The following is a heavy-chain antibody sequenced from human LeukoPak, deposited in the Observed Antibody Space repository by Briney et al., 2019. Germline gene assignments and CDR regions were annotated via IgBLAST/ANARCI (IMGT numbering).Heavy chain of an antibody. CDR1: GGTFSSYT. V-gene: IGHV1-18*01. D-gene: IGHD2-2*01. CDR2: ISAYNGNT. J-gene: IGHJ6*03. Sequence: ASVKVSCKASGGTFSSYTISWVRQAPGQGLEWMGWISAYNGNTNYAQKLQGRVTMTTDTSTSTAYLELRSLRSDDTAVYYCARAVVPAADYYYYYYYMDVWGKGTTVTVSS. CDR3: ARAVVPAADYYYYYYYMDV.